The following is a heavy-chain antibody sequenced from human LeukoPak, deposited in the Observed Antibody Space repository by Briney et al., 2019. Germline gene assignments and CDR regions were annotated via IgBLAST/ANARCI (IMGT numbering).Heavy chain of an antibody. J-gene: IGHJ4*02. CDR3: ARDSDSNFDY. V-gene: IGHV3-21*01. CDR2: ISSSSSYI. D-gene: IGHD3-22*01. Sequence: GGSLRLSCAASGFTFSSYSMNWVRQAPGKGLEWVSSISSSSSYIYYADSVKGRFTISRDNAKNSLYLQMNSLGAENTAVYYCARDSDSNFDYWGQGTLVTVSS. CDR1: GFTFSSYS.